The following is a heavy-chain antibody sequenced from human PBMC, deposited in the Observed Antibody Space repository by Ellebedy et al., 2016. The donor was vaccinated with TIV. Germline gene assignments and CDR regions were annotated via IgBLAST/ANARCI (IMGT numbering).Heavy chain of an antibody. CDR3: ARAVAVAGPLAV. Sequence: SETLSLTXTVSGGSISSYYWSWIRQPPGKGLEWIGYIYYSGSTNYNPSLKSRVTISVDKSKNQFSLKLSSVTAADTAVYYCARAVAVAGPLAVWGQGTLVTVSS. CDR2: IYYSGST. CDR1: GGSISSYY. V-gene: IGHV4-59*12. D-gene: IGHD6-19*01. J-gene: IGHJ4*02.